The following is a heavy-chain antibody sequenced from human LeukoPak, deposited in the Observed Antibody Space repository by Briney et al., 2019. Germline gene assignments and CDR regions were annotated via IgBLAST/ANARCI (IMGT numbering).Heavy chain of an antibody. V-gene: IGHV3-33*01. D-gene: IGHD3-10*01. CDR3: ARGKGSGRFGYFYYGVDV. CDR2: IWINGRDE. Sequence: GRSLRLSCAASGFTFGIYGMHWVRQAPGKGLEWVASIWINGRDETYVDSVKGRFSISRDNSTLFLQMNSLRPEDTAIYFCARGKGSGRFGYFYYGVDVWVQGTTVTVSS. CDR1: GFTFGIYG. J-gene: IGHJ6*02.